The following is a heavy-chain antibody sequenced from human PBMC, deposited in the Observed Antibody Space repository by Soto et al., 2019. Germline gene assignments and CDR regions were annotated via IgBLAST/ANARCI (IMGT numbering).Heavy chain of an antibody. J-gene: IGHJ6*02. V-gene: IGHV3-73*02. CDR1: GFTFSGSA. D-gene: IGHD2-2*01. CDR2: IRSKANSYAT. Sequence: EVQLVESGGGLVQPGGSLKLSCAASGFTFSGSAMHWVRQASGKGLEWVGRIRSKANSYATAYAASVKGRFTISRDDSKNTAYLQMNSLKTEDTAVYYCTRRNYCSSTSCYDGLDYYYGMDVWGQGTTVTVSS. CDR3: TRRNYCSSTSCYDGLDYYYGMDV.